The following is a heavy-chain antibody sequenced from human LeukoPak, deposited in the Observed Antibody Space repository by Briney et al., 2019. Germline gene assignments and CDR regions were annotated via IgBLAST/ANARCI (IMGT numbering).Heavy chain of an antibody. CDR1: GVSVSSGSYY. V-gene: IGHV4-61*01. J-gene: IGHJ4*02. CDR3: ARVRGYSYGQSTFDY. D-gene: IGHD5-18*01. CDR2: IYYSGST. Sequence: PSETLSLTCTVSGVSVSSGSYYWSWIRQPPGKGLEWIGYIYYSGSTNYNPSLKSRVTISVDTSKNQFSLKLSSVTAADTAVYYCARVRGYSYGQSTFDYWGQGTLVTVSS.